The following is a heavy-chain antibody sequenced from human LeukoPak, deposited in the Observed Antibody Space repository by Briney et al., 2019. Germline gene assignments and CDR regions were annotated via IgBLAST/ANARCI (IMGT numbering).Heavy chain of an antibody. D-gene: IGHD3-10*01. V-gene: IGHV1-46*01. CDR3: ARDNGGSYGSGSYTSEGMDV. CDR1: GYTFTSYY. J-gene: IGHJ6*04. Sequence: ASVKVSCKASGYTFTSYYMHWVRQAPGQGLEWMGIINPSGGSTSYAQKFQGRVTMTRDTSTSTVYMELSSLRSEDTAVYYCARDNGGSYGSGSYTSEGMDVWGKGTTVTVSS. CDR2: INPSGGST.